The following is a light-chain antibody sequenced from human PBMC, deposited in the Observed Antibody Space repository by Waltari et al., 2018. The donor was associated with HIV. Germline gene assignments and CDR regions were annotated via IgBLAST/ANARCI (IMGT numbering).Light chain of an antibody. CDR2: GAS. J-gene: IGKJ1*01. CDR3: QQYNKLPRT. V-gene: IGKV3-15*01. CDR1: QNVITN. Sequence: EIVMTQSPATLPVSPGERVTVSCRASQNVITNLAWYQQKPGQAPRLLIYGASTRATGIPPRFSGGGSGTEFTLTIGSLQSEDFTFYYCQQYNKLPRTFGQGTKVEVK.